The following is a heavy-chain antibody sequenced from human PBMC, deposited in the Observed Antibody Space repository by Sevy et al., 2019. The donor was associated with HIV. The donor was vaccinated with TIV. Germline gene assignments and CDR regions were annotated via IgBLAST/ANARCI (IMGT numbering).Heavy chain of an antibody. CDR2: ISGSGGDT. CDR1: AFTFKSYA. V-gene: IGHV3-23*01. J-gene: IGHJ4*02. D-gene: IGHD3-16*02. Sequence: GGSLRLSCAASAFTFKSYAMTWVRQAPGKGLEWISSISGSGGDTKYADSVKGRFTISRDNSKNTLYLQMNSLRAEDTAVYYCAKDQGDYIWGTYRNWGQGTLVTVSS. CDR3: AKDQGDYIWGTYRN.